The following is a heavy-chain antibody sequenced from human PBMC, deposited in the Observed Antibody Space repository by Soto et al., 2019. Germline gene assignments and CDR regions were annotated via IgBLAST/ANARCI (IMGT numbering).Heavy chain of an antibody. Sequence: GESLKISCQGSGYSFASYWTSWVRQLPGKGLEWMGRFNPSDSYTDYNPSFQGHVTISADKSISTAYVQWSSLKASDTAMYFCARHPYIGGLDVWGQGTAVTVSS. CDR2: FNPSDSYT. J-gene: IGHJ6*02. CDR3: ARHPYIGGLDV. CDR1: GYSFASYW. V-gene: IGHV5-10-1*01. D-gene: IGHD2-15*01.